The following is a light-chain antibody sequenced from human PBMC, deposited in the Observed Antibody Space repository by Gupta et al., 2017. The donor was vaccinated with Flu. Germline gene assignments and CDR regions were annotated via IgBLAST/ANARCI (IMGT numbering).Light chain of an antibody. CDR2: GAY. CDR3: QQYGRWP. V-gene: IGKV3-20*01. CDR1: LSVSSNY. Sequence: EIVLTQSPATLSLSPGERATLPCRASLSVSSNYLAWYQQKPGQAPRLLICGAYSRAVGVEDRFSGSGSGADFTLTSSGLEAEDFVVYYSQQYGRWPFGQGTRLEIK. J-gene: IGKJ5*01.